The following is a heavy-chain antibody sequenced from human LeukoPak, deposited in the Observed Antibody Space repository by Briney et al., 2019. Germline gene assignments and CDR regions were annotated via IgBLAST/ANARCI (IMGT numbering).Heavy chain of an antibody. V-gene: IGHV1-2*02. CDR2: ISPEGGDT. CDR1: GYTFTDYF. CDR3: GRNYGHNSKSFDF. D-gene: IGHD4-17*01. J-gene: IGHJ4*02. Sequence: GASVKVSCKASGYTFTDYFMHWVRQAPGQGLEWMGWISPEGGDTHYAQRFQGRVTMTRDTSISTAYMELTSLSSDDTAVYYCGRNYGHNSKSFDFWGQGTLVTVSS.